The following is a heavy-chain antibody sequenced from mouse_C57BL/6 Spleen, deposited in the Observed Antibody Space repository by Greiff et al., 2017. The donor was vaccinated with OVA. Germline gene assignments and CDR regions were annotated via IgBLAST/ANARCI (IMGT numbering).Heavy chain of an antibody. CDR1: GYTFTSYW. D-gene: IGHD2-5*01. CDR3: AIGGLYSNYVLDY. J-gene: IGHJ2*01. CDR2: IHPSDSDN. Sequence: QVQLQQPGAELVKPGASVKVSCKASGYTFTSYWMHWVKQRPGQGLEWIGRIHPSDSDNNYNQKFKGKATLTVDKSSSTAYMQLSILTSEDSAVDYCAIGGLYSNYVLDYWGQGTTLTVSS. V-gene: IGHV1-74*01.